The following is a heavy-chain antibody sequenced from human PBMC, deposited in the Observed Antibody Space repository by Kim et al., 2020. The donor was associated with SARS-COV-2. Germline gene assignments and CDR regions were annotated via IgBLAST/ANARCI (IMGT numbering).Heavy chain of an antibody. CDR1: GGSIRSTNHY. Sequence: SETLSLTCTVSGGSIRSTNHYWGWIRQPPGKGLEGIGNILYTGSTYYNPSLKSRVTISVDMSKNKFSLKLSSVTAADTAVYYCAVLGIYYDHDPWGQGTLVTVSS. J-gene: IGHJ5*02. CDR2: ILYTGST. V-gene: IGHV4-39*01. CDR3: AVLGIYYDHDP. D-gene: IGHD3-22*01.